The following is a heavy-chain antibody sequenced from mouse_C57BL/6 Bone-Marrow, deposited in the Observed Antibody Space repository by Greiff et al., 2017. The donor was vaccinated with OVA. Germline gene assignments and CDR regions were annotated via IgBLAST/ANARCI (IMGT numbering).Heavy chain of an antibody. Sequence: QVQLQQPGAELLKPGASVKLSCKASGYTFTSYWMHWVKQRPGQGLEWIGMIHPNSGSTNYNEKFKSKATLTVDKSSSTAYMQLSSLTSEDSAVYYCARGLCRYYFDYWGQGTTLTVSS. J-gene: IGHJ2*01. CDR1: GYTFTSYW. D-gene: IGHD2-3*01. CDR2: IHPNSGST. CDR3: ARGLCRYYFDY. V-gene: IGHV1-64*01.